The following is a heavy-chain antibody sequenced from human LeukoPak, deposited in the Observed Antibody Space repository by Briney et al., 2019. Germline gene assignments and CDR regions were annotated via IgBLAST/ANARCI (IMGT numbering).Heavy chain of an antibody. CDR2: INSDGNIT. CDR1: GFTFCNYW. CDR3: ARNLVGARVY. Sequence: PGGSLKLSCAASGFTFCNYWMHWVRQVPGKGLGWVSRINSDGNITTCADSVKGLFTISRDNAKNTVYLLMESLRVEDTAVYYCARNLVGARVYWGEGSLVTVSS. D-gene: IGHD1-26*01. J-gene: IGHJ4*02. V-gene: IGHV3-74*01.